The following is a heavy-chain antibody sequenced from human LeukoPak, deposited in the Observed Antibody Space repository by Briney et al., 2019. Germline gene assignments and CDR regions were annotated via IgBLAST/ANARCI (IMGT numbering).Heavy chain of an antibody. V-gene: IGHV4-59*12. Sequence: PSETLSLTCTVSGGSISSYYWSWIRQPPGKGLEWIGYIYYSGSTNYNPSLKSRVTISVDTSKNQFSLKLSSVTAADTAVYYCARGRMIVATIKGFGYRGQGTLVTVSS. CDR1: GGSISSYY. CDR3: ARGRMIVATIKGFGY. D-gene: IGHD5-12*01. CDR2: IYYSGST. J-gene: IGHJ4*02.